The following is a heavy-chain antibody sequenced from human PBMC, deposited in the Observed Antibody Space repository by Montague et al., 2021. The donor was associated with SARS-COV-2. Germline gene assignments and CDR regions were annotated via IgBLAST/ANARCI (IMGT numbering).Heavy chain of an antibody. J-gene: IGHJ3*02. CDR2: ICHSGGT. D-gene: IGHD3-10*01. CDR3: ARRPGTFGAAFDI. Sequence: SETLSLTCTVSGGSISSDSFYWGWLRQPPGKGLEWIGLICHSGGTYNGPSLKRRFSISVGTSKNQFSLKVTSVTAADTAVYYCARRPGTFGAAFDIWGLGTMVTVSS. V-gene: IGHV4-39*01. CDR1: GGSISSDSFY.